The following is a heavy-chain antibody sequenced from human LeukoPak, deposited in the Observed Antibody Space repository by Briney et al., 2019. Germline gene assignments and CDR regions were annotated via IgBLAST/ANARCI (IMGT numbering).Heavy chain of an antibody. CDR2: IYYSGST. J-gene: IGHJ4*02. D-gene: IGHD5-24*01. CDR1: GGSISSYY. V-gene: IGHV4-59*01. CDR3: ARDRDGLFDY. Sequence: PSETLSLTCTVSGGSISSYYWSWIRHPPGKGLEWIGYIYYSGSTNYNPSLKSRVTISVDTSKNQFSLKLSSVTAADTAVYYCARDRDGLFDYWGQGTLVTVSS.